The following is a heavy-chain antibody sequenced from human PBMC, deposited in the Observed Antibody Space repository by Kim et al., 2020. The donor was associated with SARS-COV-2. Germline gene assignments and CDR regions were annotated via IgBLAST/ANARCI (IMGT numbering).Heavy chain of an antibody. J-gene: IGHJ3*02. CDR2: ISGSGGST. D-gene: IGHD6-6*01. CDR1: GFTFSSYA. Sequence: GGSLRLSCAASGFTFSSYAMSWVRQAPGKGLEWVSAISGSGGSTYYADSVKGRFTISRDNSKNTLYLQMNSLRAEDTAVYYCAKGEEYSSSLHDAFDIWGQGTMVTVSS. CDR3: AKGEEYSSSLHDAFDI. V-gene: IGHV3-23*01.